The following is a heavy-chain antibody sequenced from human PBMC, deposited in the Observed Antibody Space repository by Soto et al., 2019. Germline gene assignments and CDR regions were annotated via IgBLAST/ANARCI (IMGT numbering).Heavy chain of an antibody. Sequence: QVQLVQSGAEVKKPGASVKVSCKASGYTFITYGISWVRQAPGKGLEWMGWISSYNGNTNYAQKRQGRDTMTTDTSTTTGYIELRSLRSDDTAVYYCARDRPTSSIRARDYYYAMDVWGQGTTVTVSS. CDR2: ISSYNGNT. V-gene: IGHV1-18*01. D-gene: IGHD6-6*01. J-gene: IGHJ6*02. CDR3: ARDRPTSSIRARDYYYAMDV. CDR1: GYTFITYG.